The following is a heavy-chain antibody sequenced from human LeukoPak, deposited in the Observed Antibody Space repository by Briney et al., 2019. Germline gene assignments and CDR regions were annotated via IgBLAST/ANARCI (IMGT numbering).Heavy chain of an antibody. J-gene: IGHJ6*04. V-gene: IGHV1-2*04. CDR1: GYTFTGYY. Sequence: VASVKVSCKASGYTFTGYYLHWIRQAPGQGPEWMGRINPNTGCTNYAQKCQGWVTMTRDTSIGTAHLHLGNLKSDDTAVSYCARDARIWFAEANYGVDVWAKGTTVTVSS. CDR2: INPNTGCT. D-gene: IGHD3-10*01. CDR3: ARDARIWFAEANYGVDV.